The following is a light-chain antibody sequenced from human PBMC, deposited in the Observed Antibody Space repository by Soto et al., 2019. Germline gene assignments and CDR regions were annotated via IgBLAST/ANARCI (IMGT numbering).Light chain of an antibody. V-gene: IGKV3-20*01. Sequence: EIVLTQSPGTLSLSPGERATLSCRASQSVSSSYVAWYQQKPGQAPRLLIYGASSRDTGIPDRFSGSGAGTDFTLTIIRLEPEDVSVYYCPQYRTSPLVTFGQGTRLEIK. CDR2: GAS. J-gene: IGKJ5*01. CDR3: PQYRTSPLVT. CDR1: QSVSSSY.